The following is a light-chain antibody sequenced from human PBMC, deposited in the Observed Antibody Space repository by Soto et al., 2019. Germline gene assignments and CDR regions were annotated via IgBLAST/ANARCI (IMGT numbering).Light chain of an antibody. CDR1: QSVSSSF. J-gene: IGKJ5*01. V-gene: IGKV3-11*01. CDR2: GAS. CDR3: QQRSNWPIT. Sequence: DIVLTQSPGTLSLSPGERATLSCRASQSVSSSFLAWYQQRPGQAPRLLIYGASNRATGIPARFSGSGSGTDFTLTISSLEPEDFAVYYCQQRSNWPITFGQGTRLEIK.